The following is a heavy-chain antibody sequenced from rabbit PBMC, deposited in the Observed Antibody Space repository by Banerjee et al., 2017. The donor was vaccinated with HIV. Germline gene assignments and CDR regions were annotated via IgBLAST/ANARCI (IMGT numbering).Heavy chain of an antibody. Sequence: QSLEESGGDLVKPGASLRLTCTASGFDISSYHMCWVRQAPGKGLEWIGCIYTGDGSIYYASWAKGRFTISKTSSTTVTLQMTSLTAADTATYFCARAGGFENYFNLWGPGTLVTVS. J-gene: IGHJ4*01. V-gene: IGHV1S40*01. CDR3: ARAGGFENYFNL. CDR2: IYTGDGSI. CDR1: GFDISSYH. D-gene: IGHD1-1*01.